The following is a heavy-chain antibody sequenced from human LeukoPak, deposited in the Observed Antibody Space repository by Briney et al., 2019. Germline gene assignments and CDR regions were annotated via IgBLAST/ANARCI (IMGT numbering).Heavy chain of an antibody. CDR3: ARGRTTITILGVSTYFDF. V-gene: IGHV3-7*01. J-gene: IGHJ4*02. Sequence: GGSLRLSCAASGFPFSAYWMSWVRQAPGKGLEWVANIKQDGSEEFYVDSVKGRFTISRDNAKNSLYLQMNSLRDDDTSVYYCARGRTTITILGVSTYFDFWGQGTLVTVSS. CDR2: IKQDGSEE. CDR1: GFPFSAYW. D-gene: IGHD3-3*01.